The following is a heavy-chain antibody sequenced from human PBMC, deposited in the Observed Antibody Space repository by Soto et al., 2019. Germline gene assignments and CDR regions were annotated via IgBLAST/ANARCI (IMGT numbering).Heavy chain of an antibody. CDR3: ARVHGGNSGGGVFDI. Sequence: GGSLRLSCAASGFTFSSYGMHWVRQAPGKWLEWVAVISYDGSNKYYADSVKGRFTISRDNSKNTLYLQMNSLRAEDTAVYYFARVHGGNSGGGVFDIWGQGTMVTV. CDR1: GFTFSSYG. J-gene: IGHJ3*02. D-gene: IGHD2-21*02. CDR2: ISYDGSNK. V-gene: IGHV3-30*03.